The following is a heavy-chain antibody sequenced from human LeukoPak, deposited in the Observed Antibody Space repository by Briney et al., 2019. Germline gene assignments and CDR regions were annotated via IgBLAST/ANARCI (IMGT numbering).Heavy chain of an antibody. V-gene: IGHV3-23*01. CDR1: GFTFRNYA. CDR2: ISSGGDAT. D-gene: IGHD2-8*01. J-gene: IGHJ4*02. CDR3: AKRDTNGRYYFDY. Sequence: GGSLRLSCAASGFTFRNYAMSWVRQAPGKGLDLVSAISSGGDATYYADSVKGRFTISRDNSKNTLYLQMNSLRAEDTAVYYCAKRDTNGRYYFDYWGQGTLVTVSS.